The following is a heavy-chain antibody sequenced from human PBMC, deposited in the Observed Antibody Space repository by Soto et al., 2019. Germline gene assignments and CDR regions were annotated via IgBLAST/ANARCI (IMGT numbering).Heavy chain of an antibody. CDR3: ARRYGDYDGAFDI. CDR2: IYYSGST. CDR1: GGSISSYY. V-gene: IGHV4-59*01. D-gene: IGHD4-17*01. J-gene: IGHJ3*02. Sequence: QVQLQESGPGLVKPSETLSLTCTVSGGSISSYYWSWIRQPPGKGLEWIGYIYYSGSTNYNPSLKSLVTISVDTSKNQFTLKLSSVTAADTAVYYCARRYGDYDGAFDIWGQGTMVTVSS.